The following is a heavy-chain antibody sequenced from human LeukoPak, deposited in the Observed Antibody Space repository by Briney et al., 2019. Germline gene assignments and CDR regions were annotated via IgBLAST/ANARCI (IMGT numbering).Heavy chain of an antibody. D-gene: IGHD1-26*01. J-gene: IGHJ4*02. V-gene: IGHV3-21*01. Sequence: GGSLRLSCAASGFTFSSYSMNWVRQAPGKGLEWVSSISSSSSYIYYADSVKGRFTISRDNAKNSLYLQMNSLRAEDTAVYYCASGSGIVGATNDYWGQGTLVTVSS. CDR2: ISSSSSYI. CDR1: GFTFSSYS. CDR3: ASGSGIVGATNDY.